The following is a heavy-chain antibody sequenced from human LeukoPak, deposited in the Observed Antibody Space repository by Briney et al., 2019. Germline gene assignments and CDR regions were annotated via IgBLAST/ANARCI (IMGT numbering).Heavy chain of an antibody. D-gene: IGHD3-10*01. CDR2: INHSGST. Sequence: NTSETLSLTCTVSGGSISSYYWSWIRQPPGKGLEWIGEINHSGSTNYNPSLKSRVTISVDTSKNQFSLKLSSVTAADTAVYYCARARSRYPGRRFDPWGQGTLVTVSS. CDR1: GGSISSYY. CDR3: ARARSRYPGRRFDP. J-gene: IGHJ5*02. V-gene: IGHV4-34*01.